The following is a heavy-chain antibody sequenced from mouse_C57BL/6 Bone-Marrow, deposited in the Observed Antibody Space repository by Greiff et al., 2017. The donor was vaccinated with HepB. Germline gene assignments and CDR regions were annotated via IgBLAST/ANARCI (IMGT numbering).Heavy chain of an antibody. D-gene: IGHD2-12*01. V-gene: IGHV1-15*01. Sequence: QVQLQQSGAELVRPGASVTLSCKASGYTFTDYEMHWVKQTPVHGLEWIGAIDPETGGTAYNQKFKGKAILTADKSSSTAYMELRSLTSEDSAVYYCTRMHSPWFAYWGQGTLVTVSA. CDR2: IDPETGGT. CDR1: GYTFTDYE. J-gene: IGHJ3*01. CDR3: TRMHSPWFAY.